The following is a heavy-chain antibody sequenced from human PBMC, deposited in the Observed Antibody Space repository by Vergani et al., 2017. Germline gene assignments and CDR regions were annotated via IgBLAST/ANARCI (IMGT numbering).Heavy chain of an antibody. CDR2: INHSGST. V-gene: IGHV4-34*01. CDR1: GGSFSGYY. D-gene: IGHD2-2*01. J-gene: IGHJ6*02. Sequence: QVQLQQWGAGLLKPSETLSLTCAVYGGSFSGYYWSWIRQPPGKGLEWIGEINHSGSTNYNPSLKSRVTISVDKSKNQFSLKLSSVTAADTAVYYCARAAGYCSSTSCRGYYYYGMDVWGQGTTVTVSS. CDR3: ARAAGYCSSTSCRGYYYYGMDV.